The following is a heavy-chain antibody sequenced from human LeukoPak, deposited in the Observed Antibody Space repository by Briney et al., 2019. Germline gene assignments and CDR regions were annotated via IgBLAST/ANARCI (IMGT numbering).Heavy chain of an antibody. CDR2: ISGSGGNT. J-gene: IGHJ4*02. Sequence: QPGGSLRLSCAASGFTFSSSAMTWVRQAPGKGLEWVSSISGSGGNTYYADSVKGRFTISRDNSKNSLYLQMNSLRAEDTAVYYCAKDRYCTSTSCQLDYWGQGALVTVSS. D-gene: IGHD2-2*01. CDR1: GFTFSSSA. V-gene: IGHV3-23*01. CDR3: AKDRYCTSTSCQLDY.